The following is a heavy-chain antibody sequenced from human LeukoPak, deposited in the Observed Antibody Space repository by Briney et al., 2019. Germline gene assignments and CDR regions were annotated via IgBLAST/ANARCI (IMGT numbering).Heavy chain of an antibody. V-gene: IGHV1-2*02. J-gene: IGHJ4*02. CDR1: GYTFTGYY. CDR2: INPNSGGT. CDR3: ARDKYYDSSGDCY. D-gene: IGHD3-22*01. Sequence: ASVTVSFQASGYTFTGYYMHWVRQAPGQGREWMGWINPNSGGTNYAQKFQGRVTMTRDTSISTAYMELSRLRCDDTAVYYCARDKYYDSSGDCYWVQGTLVAVSS.